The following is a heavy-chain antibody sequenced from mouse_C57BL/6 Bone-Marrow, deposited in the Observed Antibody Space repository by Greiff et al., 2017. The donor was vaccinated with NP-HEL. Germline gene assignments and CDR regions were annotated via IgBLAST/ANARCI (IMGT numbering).Heavy chain of an antibody. CDR2: IHPNSGST. V-gene: IGHV1-64*01. CDR1: GYTFTSYW. CDR3: ARVYDGYWYFDV. Sequence: QVHVKQSGAELVKPGASVKLSCKASGYTFTSYWMHWVKQRPGQGLEWIGMIHPNSGSTNYNEKFKSKATLTVDKSSSTAYMQLSSLTSEDSAVYYCARVYDGYWYFDVWGTGTTVTVSS. J-gene: IGHJ1*03. D-gene: IGHD2-3*01.